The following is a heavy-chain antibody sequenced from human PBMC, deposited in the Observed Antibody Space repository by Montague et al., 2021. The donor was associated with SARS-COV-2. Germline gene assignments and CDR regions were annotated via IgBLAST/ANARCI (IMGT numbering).Heavy chain of an antibody. CDR1: GGSIRSGSYY. V-gene: IGHV4-61*02. Sequence: TLSLTCTVSGGSIRSGSYYWSWIRQPAGKGLEWVGRIYSSGSTNYNPPLKSRVTMSVDTSKNQFSLKVSSVTAADTAVYYCARDYGDYYYYYGMDVWGQGTTVTVSS. CDR3: ARDYGDYYYYYGMDV. D-gene: IGHD4-17*01. CDR2: IYSSGST. J-gene: IGHJ6*02.